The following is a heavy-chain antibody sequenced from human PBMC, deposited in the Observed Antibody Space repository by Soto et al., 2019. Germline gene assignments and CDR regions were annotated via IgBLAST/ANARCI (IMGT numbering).Heavy chain of an antibody. CDR2: ISYDGSNK. CDR1: GFTFSSYG. V-gene: IGHV3-30*18. D-gene: IGHD6-19*01. CDR3: AKDRSPWLVRPYYYYGMDV. J-gene: IGHJ6*02. Sequence: QVQLVESGGGVVQPGRSLRLSCAASGFTFSSYGMHWVRQAPGKGLEWVAVISYDGSNKYYADSVKGRFTISRDNSKNTLYLQMNSLRAEDTAVYYCAKDRSPWLVRPYYYYGMDVWGQGTTVTVSS.